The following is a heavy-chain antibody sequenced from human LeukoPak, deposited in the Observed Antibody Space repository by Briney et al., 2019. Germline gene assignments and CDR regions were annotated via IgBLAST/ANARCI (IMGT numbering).Heavy chain of an antibody. CDR1: GFTFSNHN. D-gene: IGHD5-12*01. CDR3: TRHPLGYSGYTYYFDY. Sequence: GGSLRLSCAASGFTFSNHNMNWVRQAPGKGLEWVASISSGSSYIYYAHSVKGRFTISRDNTKNSVYLQMNSLKTEDTAVYYCTRHPLGYSGYTYYFDYWGQGTLVTVSS. CDR2: ISSGSSYI. J-gene: IGHJ4*02. V-gene: IGHV3-21*04.